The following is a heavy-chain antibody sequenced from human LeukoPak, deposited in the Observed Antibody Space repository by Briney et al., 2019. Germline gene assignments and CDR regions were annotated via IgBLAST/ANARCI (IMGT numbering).Heavy chain of an antibody. Sequence: ASETLSLTCAVSGYSISSGYYWGWIRQPPGKGLEWIGSIYHSGCTYYNPSLKSRVTISVDTSKNQFSLKLSSVTAADTAVYYCARVGYCSGGSCYRDAFDIWGQGTMVTVSS. D-gene: IGHD2-15*01. CDR2: IYHSGCT. J-gene: IGHJ3*02. V-gene: IGHV4-38-2*01. CDR3: ARVGYCSGGSCYRDAFDI. CDR1: GYSISSGYY.